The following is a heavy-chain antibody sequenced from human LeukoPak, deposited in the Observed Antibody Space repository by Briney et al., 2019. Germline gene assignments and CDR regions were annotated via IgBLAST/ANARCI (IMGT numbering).Heavy chain of an antibody. J-gene: IGHJ6*03. V-gene: IGHV4-34*01. D-gene: IGHD2-2*01. CDR3: ARGVRVVVPAAMRLEFGYYMDV. CDR1: GGSFSGYY. Sequence: KPSETLSLTCAVYGGSFSGYYWSWIRQPPGKGLEWIGEINHSGSTNYNPSLKSRVTISVDTSKNQFSLKLSSVTAADTAVYYCARGVRVVVPAAMRLEFGYYMDVWGKGTTVTVSS. CDR2: INHSGST.